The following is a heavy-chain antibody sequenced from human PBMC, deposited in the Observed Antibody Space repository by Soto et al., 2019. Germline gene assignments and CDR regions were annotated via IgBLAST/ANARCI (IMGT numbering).Heavy chain of an antibody. J-gene: IGHJ6*02. D-gene: IGHD6-19*01. Sequence: PSETLSLTCAVYGGSFSGYYWSWIRQPPGKGLEWIGEINHSGSTNYNPSLKSRVTISVDTSKNQFSLKLSSVTAADTAVYYCWLVSSYYYGMDVWGQGTTVTVSS. CDR3: WLVSSYYYGMDV. CDR1: GGSFSGYY. CDR2: INHSGST. V-gene: IGHV4-34*01.